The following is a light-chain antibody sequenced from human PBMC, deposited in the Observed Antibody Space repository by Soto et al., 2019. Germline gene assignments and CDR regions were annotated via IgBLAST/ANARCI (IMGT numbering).Light chain of an antibody. CDR3: QHFNTFPGP. CDR1: QGISSF. CDR2: AGS. V-gene: IGKV1-9*01. Sequence: NQLTQKASFLPAYEGDRVTISCRASQGISSFLAWYQQKPGKAPKLLIYAGSTLQSGVPSRFSVSGSGTDFTFTFSILKPEDLATCYCQHFNTFPGPFGRGTRLEIK. J-gene: IGKJ5*01.